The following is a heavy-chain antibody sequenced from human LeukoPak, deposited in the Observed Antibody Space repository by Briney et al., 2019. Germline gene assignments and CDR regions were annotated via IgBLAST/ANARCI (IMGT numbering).Heavy chain of an antibody. J-gene: IGHJ4*02. D-gene: IGHD6-19*01. V-gene: IGHV3-23*01. Sequence: GGSLRLSCAASGFTFNSYAMNWLRQAPGKGLEWVSVISSSGGTTYYSDPVKGQFIISRDNSKNTLYLQINSLRAEDTAVYYCAKAGIAVPATPEYCGQGTQVTVSS. CDR3: AKAGIAVPATPEY. CDR1: GFTFNSYA. CDR2: ISSSGGTT.